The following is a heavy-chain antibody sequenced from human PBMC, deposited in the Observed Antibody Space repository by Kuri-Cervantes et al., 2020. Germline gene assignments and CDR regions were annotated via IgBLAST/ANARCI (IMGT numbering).Heavy chain of an antibody. CDR1: GASISSYY. D-gene: IGHD7-27*01. CDR2: IYISGTT. CDR3: ARTKGTGDSARLDFDY. Sequence: GSLRLSCTVSGASISSYYWSWIRQPAGKGLEWIGRIYISGTTIYNPSLKSRVTISVDKSKNQFSLKLSSVTAADTAVYYCARTKGTGDSARLDFDYWGQGTLVTVSS. J-gene: IGHJ4*02. V-gene: IGHV4-4*07.